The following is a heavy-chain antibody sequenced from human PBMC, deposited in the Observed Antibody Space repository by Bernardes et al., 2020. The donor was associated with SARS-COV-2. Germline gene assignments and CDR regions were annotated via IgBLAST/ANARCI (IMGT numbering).Heavy chain of an antibody. D-gene: IGHD4-17*01. CDR2: ITGSDDTT. J-gene: IGHJ4*02. V-gene: IGHV3-23*01. CDR1: GFTFSSYA. CDR3: TTDLHDYGDVDY. Sequence: GGSLRLSCAASGFTFSSYAMTWVRQAPGKGLEWVSAITGSDDTTYYADSLKGRFTISRDDSKNTLYLQMNSLKTEDTAVYYCTTDLHDYGDVDYWGQGTLVTVSS.